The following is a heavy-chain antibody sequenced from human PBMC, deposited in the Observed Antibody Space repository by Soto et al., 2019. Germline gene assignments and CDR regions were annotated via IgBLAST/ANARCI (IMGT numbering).Heavy chain of an antibody. Sequence: GESLKISCKGSGYSFTSYWIGWVRQMPGKGLEWMGIIYPGDSDTRYSPSFQGQVTISADKSISTAYLQWSSLKASDTAVYYCAREGRGYDILTGYYPHDAFDIWGQGTMVTVSS. CDR2: IYPGDSDT. J-gene: IGHJ3*02. CDR3: AREGRGYDILTGYYPHDAFDI. D-gene: IGHD3-9*01. V-gene: IGHV5-51*01. CDR1: GYSFTSYW.